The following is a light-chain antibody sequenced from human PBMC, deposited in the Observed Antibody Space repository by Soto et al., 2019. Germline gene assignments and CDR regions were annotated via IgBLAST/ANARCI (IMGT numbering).Light chain of an antibody. CDR1: QTISSW. V-gene: IGKV1-5*01. CDR2: AAS. Sequence: DNHTSKFPYTLCGCRGPHLPIHCRASQTISSWLAWFQQKPGKAPKVLIYAASTLQTGVPSRFSGSGSGTDFILTINWLQSEDFVTYYCQQYYDYPRTFCQGTKVDIK. CDR3: QQYYDYPRT. J-gene: IGKJ1*01.